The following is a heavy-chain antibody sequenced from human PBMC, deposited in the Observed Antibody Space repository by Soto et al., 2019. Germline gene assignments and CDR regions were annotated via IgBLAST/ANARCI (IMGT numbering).Heavy chain of an antibody. J-gene: IGHJ5*02. D-gene: IGHD1-26*01. CDR1: GGSIXSGDYY. Sequence: SETLSLTCTVSGGSIXSGDYYWSWIRQPPGKGLEWIGYIYYSGSTYYNPSLKSRVTISVDTSKNQFSLKLSSVTAADTAVYYCASRRSRGRALLFDPWGQGTLVTVSS. V-gene: IGHV4-30-4*01. CDR3: ASRRSRGRALLFDP. CDR2: IYYSGST.